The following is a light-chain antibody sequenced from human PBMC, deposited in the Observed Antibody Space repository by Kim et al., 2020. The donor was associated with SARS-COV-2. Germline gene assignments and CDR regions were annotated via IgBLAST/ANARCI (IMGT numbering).Light chain of an antibody. CDR1: SRRGGY. Sequence: AWGETVRSTCGGGSRRGGYGSWYQQRPGQAPVLVIYGKNNRPSGIPDRFSGSSSGNTASLTITGAQAEDEADYYCNSRDSSGNHFVFGGGTQLTVL. V-gene: IGLV3-19*01. CDR2: GKN. CDR3: NSRDSSGNHFV. J-gene: IGLJ2*01.